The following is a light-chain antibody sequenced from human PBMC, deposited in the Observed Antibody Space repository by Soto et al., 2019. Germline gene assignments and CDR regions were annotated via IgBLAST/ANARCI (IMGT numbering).Light chain of an antibody. J-gene: IGKJ1*01. V-gene: IGKV3-11*01. CDR2: DAS. CDR1: QSVSSY. Sequence: EIVLTQSPATLSLSPGERATLSCRASQSVSSYLAWYQQKPGQAPRLLIYDASNRATGIPARFSGSGSGTDFTLTISSLEPEDVAVYYCQQYYSSWTFGQGTKVDIK. CDR3: QQYYSSWT.